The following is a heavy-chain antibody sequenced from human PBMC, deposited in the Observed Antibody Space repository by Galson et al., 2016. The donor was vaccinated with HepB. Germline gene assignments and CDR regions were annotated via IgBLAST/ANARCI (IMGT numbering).Heavy chain of an antibody. CDR2: TSFDGSDK. V-gene: IGHV3-30*04. J-gene: IGHJ4*02. CDR1: GFPFSSYA. D-gene: IGHD1-1*01. CDR3: AGDTGWNDQFDY. Sequence: SLRLSCAASGFPFSSYAVHWVRQAPGKGLEWVAVTSFDGSDKYYTDSVKGRFTVPRDNSRHTLFLQMSSLRAEDTAVYYCAGDTGWNDQFDYWGQGTLVTVSS.